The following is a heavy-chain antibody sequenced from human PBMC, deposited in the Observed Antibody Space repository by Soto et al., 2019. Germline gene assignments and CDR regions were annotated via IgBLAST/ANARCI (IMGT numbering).Heavy chain of an antibody. CDR2: ITHSGST. J-gene: IGHJ5*02. V-gene: IGHV4-34*01. Sequence: QVQLQQWGAGLLKPSETLSLTCAVYGGSFSGYYWSWIRQPPGKGLEWIGEITHSGSTKYNPSLKSRVNISVDTSKNQFSLKLSSVNAADTAVYYCATTMTTVTTPGGNSNWFDPWGQGTLVTVAS. CDR1: GGSFSGYY. D-gene: IGHD4-17*01. CDR3: ATTMTTVTTPGGNSNWFDP.